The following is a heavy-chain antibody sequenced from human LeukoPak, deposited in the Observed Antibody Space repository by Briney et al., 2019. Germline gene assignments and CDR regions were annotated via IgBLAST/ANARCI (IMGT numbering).Heavy chain of an antibody. CDR3: ARGWFGGTNWFDP. D-gene: IGHD3-10*01. Sequence: SETLSLTCTVSGGSISSYYWSWIRQPPGKGLEWIGYIYHSGSTYYNPSLKSRVTISVDRSKNQFSLKLSSVTAADTAVYYCARGWFGGTNWFDPWGQGTLVTVSS. J-gene: IGHJ5*02. CDR1: GGSISSYY. V-gene: IGHV4-59*12. CDR2: IYHSGST.